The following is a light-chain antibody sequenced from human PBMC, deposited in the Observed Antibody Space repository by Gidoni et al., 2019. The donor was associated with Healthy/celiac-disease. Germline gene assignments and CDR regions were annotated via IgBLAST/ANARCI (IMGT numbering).Light chain of an antibody. Sequence: IVLTQTPATLSLSPGERATLSCRASQSVSSYLACYQQKPGQAPRLLIYDASNRATGIPARFSGSGSGTDFTLTTSSLEPEDFAVYYCQQRSNWPPGCSFGQGTKLEIK. V-gene: IGKV3-11*01. J-gene: IGKJ2*04. CDR3: QQRSNWPPGCS. CDR2: DAS. CDR1: QSVSSY.